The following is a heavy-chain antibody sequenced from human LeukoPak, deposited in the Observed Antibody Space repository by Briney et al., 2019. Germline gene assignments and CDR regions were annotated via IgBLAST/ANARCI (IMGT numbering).Heavy chain of an antibody. V-gene: IGHV3-23*01. D-gene: IGHD2-15*01. CDR1: GFIFSNYA. J-gene: IGHJ4*02. CDR3: ARRLGFCSDGTCHFDS. Sequence: GGSLRLSCAASGFIFSNYAMSWVRQAPGKGLEWVSSISDGGSATHYADSVKGRFTISRDNSKNTVSLHMNSLRVEDTAIYYCARRLGFCSDGTCHFDSWGQGTLVTVSS. CDR2: ISDGGSAT.